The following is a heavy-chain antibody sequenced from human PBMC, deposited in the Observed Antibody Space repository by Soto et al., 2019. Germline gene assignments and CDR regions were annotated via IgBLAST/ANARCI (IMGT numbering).Heavy chain of an antibody. J-gene: IGHJ6*02. Sequence: QAQLVQSGAEVKKPGASVKVSCKASGYTFYSHSISWVRQAPGQGLEWMGRSSADNGNTKYAQKFRGRVTMTTDTSTSTVYMELRTLRSDDAAVYYCARGIQQDYYYGMDVWGQGTTVTVSS. CDR3: ARGIQQDYYYGMDV. D-gene: IGHD1-1*01. CDR1: GYTFYSHS. V-gene: IGHV1-18*01. CDR2: SSADNGNT.